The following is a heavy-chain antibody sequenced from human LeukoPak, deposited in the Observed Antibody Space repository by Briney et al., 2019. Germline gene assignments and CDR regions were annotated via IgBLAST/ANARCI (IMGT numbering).Heavy chain of an antibody. D-gene: IGHD3-10*01. CDR3: ARRSRGAHIDH. CDR1: GYTFTTYD. Sequence: ASVTVSCKASGYTFTTYDLHRVRQPPPQGVEWMGWMNPTSGNTGYAQKFQGRVTMTRNTSISTASMQLNNLTAEDTAVYYCARRSRGAHIDHWGQGTLVTVSS. J-gene: IGHJ4*02. CDR2: MNPTSGNT. V-gene: IGHV1-8*01.